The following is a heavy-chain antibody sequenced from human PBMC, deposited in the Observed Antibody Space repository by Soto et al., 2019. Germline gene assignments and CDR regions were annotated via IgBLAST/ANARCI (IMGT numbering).Heavy chain of an antibody. Sequence: QVQLQESGPGLVKPSQTLSLTCTVSGGSISSGGYYWYWIRQHPGKGLEWIGYIYYSGTTYYNPSPNSRVTISFDTSKIKFPLQLSSVTAADTAVYYCAASCVACGGFNYYGMDVWGQGTTVTVSS. CDR2: IYYSGTT. D-gene: IGHD5-12*01. CDR3: AASCVACGGFNYYGMDV. J-gene: IGHJ6*02. V-gene: IGHV4-31*03. CDR1: GGSISSGGYY.